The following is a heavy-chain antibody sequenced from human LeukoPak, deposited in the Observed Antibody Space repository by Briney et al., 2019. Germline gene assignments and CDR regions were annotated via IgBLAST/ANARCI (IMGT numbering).Heavy chain of an antibody. V-gene: IGHV3-23*01. CDR2: ISGSGGST. D-gene: IGHD3-10*01. J-gene: IGHJ6*02. CDR3: ASGRFGELKYYYYYGMDV. CDR1: GFTFSSYA. Sequence: GGSLRLSCAASGFTFSSYAMSWVRQAPGKGLEWVSAISGSGGSTYYADSVKGRFTISRDNAKNSLYLQMNSLRAEDTAVYYCASGRFGELKYYYYYGMDVWGQGTTVTVSS.